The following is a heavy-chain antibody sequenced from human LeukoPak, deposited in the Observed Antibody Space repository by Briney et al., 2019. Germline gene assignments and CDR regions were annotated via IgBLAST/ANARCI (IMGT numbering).Heavy chain of an antibody. D-gene: IGHD2-15*01. CDR1: GFTVSSNY. V-gene: IGHV3-53*01. J-gene: IGHJ6*03. CDR3: AKDSFYYYYMDV. Sequence: GGSLRLSCAASGFTVSSNYMSWVRQAPGKGLEWVSVIYSGGSTYYADSVKGRFTISRDNSKNTLYLQMNSLRAEDTAVYYCAKDSFYYYYMDVWGKGTTVTVSS. CDR2: IYSGGST.